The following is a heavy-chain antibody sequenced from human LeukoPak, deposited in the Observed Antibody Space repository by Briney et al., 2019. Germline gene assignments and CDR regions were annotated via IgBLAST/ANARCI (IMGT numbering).Heavy chain of an antibody. CDR3: ARDRIAAAGYFDY. CDR1: GGSISSGSYY. Sequence: SETLSLTCTVSGGSISSGSYYWSWIRQPAGKGLEWIGSIYTSGSTNYNPSLKRRVTISVDTTKNQFSLMQSPVTAADTAVYYCARDRIAAAGYFDYWGQGTLVTVSS. D-gene: IGHD6-13*01. J-gene: IGHJ4*02. CDR2: IYTSGST. V-gene: IGHV4-61*02.